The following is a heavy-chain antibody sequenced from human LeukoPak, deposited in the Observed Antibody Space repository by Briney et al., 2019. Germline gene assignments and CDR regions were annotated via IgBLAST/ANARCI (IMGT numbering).Heavy chain of an antibody. J-gene: IGHJ3*02. CDR2: ITSSRSTI. V-gene: IGHV3-48*01. CDR1: GFSLNTYS. Sequence: PGGSLRLSCAASGFSLNTYSMNWVCQAPGKGLEWISYITSSRSTIYYADSVKGRFTISRDNAENSLYLQMNSLRADDTAVYYCAREYSSSSGRAFDIWGQGTMVTVSS. D-gene: IGHD6-6*01. CDR3: AREYSSSSGRAFDI.